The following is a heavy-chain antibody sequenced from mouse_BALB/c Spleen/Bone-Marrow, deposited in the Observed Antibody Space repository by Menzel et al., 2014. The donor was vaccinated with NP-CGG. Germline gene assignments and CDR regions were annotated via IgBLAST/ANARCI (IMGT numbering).Heavy chain of an antibody. CDR3: ASSPYGYFDY. D-gene: IGHD1-1*01. J-gene: IGHJ2*01. CDR1: GFTFSSFG. V-gene: IGHV5-17*02. CDR2: ISSGSSTI. Sequence: EVKLMESGGGLVQPGGSRKLSCAASGFTFSSFGMHWVHQAPEKGLEWVAYISSGSSTIYYADTVKGRFTISRDNPKNTLFLQMTSLRSEDTAMYYCASSPYGYFDYWGQGTTLTVSS.